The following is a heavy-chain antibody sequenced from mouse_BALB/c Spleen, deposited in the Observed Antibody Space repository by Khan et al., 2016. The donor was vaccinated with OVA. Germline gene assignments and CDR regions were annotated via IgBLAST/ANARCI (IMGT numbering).Heavy chain of an antibody. J-gene: IGHJ3*01. CDR3: TRGYYGDPFAF. V-gene: IGHV5-4*02. D-gene: IGHD2-13*01. CDR1: GFTFSDYY. Sequence: EVELVESGGGLVKPGGSLKLSCEVAGFTFSDYYMYWVRQTPEKRLEWVATISDGGNYIYYPDSVKGRFTISRDEVRNNLYLRMSGLKSEDTAMSYCTRGYYGDPFAFWGQGTLVTVSA. CDR2: ISDGGNYI.